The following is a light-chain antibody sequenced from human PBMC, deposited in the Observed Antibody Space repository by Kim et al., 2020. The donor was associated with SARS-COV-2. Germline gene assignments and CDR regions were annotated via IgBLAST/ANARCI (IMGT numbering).Light chain of an antibody. Sequence: APGERARITCGGDKIGDINVHWYLQRPGQAPVLFISDDGDRPSGSPERFSGSTTGNTATLTINRVEAGDEADYYCQVWDGSRDHWVFGGGTQLTVL. CDR1: KIGDIN. V-gene: IGLV3-21*02. CDR2: DDG. CDR3: QVWDGSRDHWV. J-gene: IGLJ3*02.